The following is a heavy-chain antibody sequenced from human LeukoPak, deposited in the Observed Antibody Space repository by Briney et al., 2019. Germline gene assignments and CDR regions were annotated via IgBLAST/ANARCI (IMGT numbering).Heavy chain of an antibody. CDR1: GFTFSSYG. CDR2: IWYDGSNK. CDR3: ARVPGGLRYFDWLPDY. Sequence: PGRSLRLSCAASGFTFSSYGMHWVRQAPGKGLEGVAVIWYDGSNKYYADSVKGRFTISRDNSKNTLYLQMNSLRAEDTAVYYCARVPGGLRYFDWLPDYWGQGTLVTVSS. J-gene: IGHJ4*02. D-gene: IGHD3-9*01. V-gene: IGHV3-33*01.